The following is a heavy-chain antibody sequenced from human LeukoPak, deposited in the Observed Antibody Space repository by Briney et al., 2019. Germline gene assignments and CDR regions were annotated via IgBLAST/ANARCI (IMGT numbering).Heavy chain of an antibody. CDR1: GFTFSTYP. V-gene: IGHV3-23*01. J-gene: IGHJ4*02. D-gene: IGHD6-19*01. CDR3: AKDEGSGWYYFDY. Sequence: PGGSLRLSCAASGFTFSTYPMSWVRQAPGKGLEWVSGISGSGGSTYYADSAKGRFTISRDISKNTLYLQMNSLRAEDTAVYYCAKDEGSGWYYFDYWGQGSLVTVSS. CDR2: ISGSGGST.